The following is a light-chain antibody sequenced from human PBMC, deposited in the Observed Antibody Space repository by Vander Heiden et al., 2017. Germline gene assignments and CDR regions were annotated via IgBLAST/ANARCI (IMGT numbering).Light chain of an antibody. V-gene: IGLV7-43*01. CDR1: TVAVTLAHV. J-gene: IGLJ2*01. CDR3: LLYYGGLQI. Sequence: QAVVSQKPSVTVSPGGTVTLTCASSTVAVTLAHVPNWFQRNPGQAPMALIFSTTDNHSWTPARFSGSRLGDKASLTLSCAHPEDEAEYYCLLYYGGLQIFGGGTKLTVL. CDR2: STT.